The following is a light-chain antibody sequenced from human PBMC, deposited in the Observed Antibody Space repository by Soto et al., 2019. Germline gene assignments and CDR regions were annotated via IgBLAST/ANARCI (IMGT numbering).Light chain of an antibody. V-gene: IGKV1-5*01. Sequence: DIQMTQSPSTLSASVGDRVTITCRASQNIRTWLSWYQQKPGKAPNLLIFDASSLHSGVPSRFSGSGSGTEFTLTITSLQPDDFATYYCQQFNTYSFTFGQGTKLEIK. CDR1: QNIRTW. J-gene: IGKJ2*01. CDR3: QQFNTYSFT. CDR2: DAS.